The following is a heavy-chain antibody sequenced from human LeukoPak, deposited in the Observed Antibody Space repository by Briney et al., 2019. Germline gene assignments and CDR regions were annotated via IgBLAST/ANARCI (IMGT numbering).Heavy chain of an antibody. Sequence: GGSLRLSCAASGFTFSNYAMSWVGQAPGKGREWVQAISGSGGSTYYAASVKGRFTISRDNSKNTLYLQMNSLRAEDTAVYYCAKDKMELPYYFDYWGQGILVTVSS. CDR2: ISGSGGST. CDR1: GFTFSNYA. CDR3: AKDKMELPYYFDY. D-gene: IGHD1-7*01. V-gene: IGHV3-23*01. J-gene: IGHJ4*02.